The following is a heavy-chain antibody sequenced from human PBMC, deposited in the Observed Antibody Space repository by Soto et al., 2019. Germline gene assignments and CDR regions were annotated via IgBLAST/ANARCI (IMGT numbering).Heavy chain of an antibody. Sequence: GGSVRLSCAASGFTFSNYDMIWVRQATGKGLEWVSAIGSAGDTYYSGSVKGRFAISRENAKNSLYLQMNSVTPGDTAVYYCARGGYASGYFHYAMDVWGQGTTVTVSS. D-gene: IGHD6-19*01. CDR1: GFTFSNYD. CDR2: IGSAGDT. J-gene: IGHJ6*02. V-gene: IGHV3-13*01. CDR3: ARGGYASGYFHYAMDV.